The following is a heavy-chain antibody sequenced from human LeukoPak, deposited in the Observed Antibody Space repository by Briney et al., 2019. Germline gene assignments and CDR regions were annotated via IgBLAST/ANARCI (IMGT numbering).Heavy chain of an antibody. J-gene: IGHJ4*02. CDR3: ARDLPDLTYYYDSSGLDY. CDR1: GYTFTSYF. V-gene: IGHV1-46*01. CDR2: INPSGGST. Sequence: GASVKVSCKASGYTFTSYFMHWVRQAPGQGLEWMGIINPSGGSTSYAQKFQGRVTMTRDTSTSTVYMELKSLRSDDTAVYYCARDLPDLTYYYDSSGLDYWGQGTLVTVSS. D-gene: IGHD3-22*01.